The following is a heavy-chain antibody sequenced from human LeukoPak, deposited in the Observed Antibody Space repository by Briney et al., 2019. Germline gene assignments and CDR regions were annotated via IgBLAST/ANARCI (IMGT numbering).Heavy chain of an antibody. J-gene: IGHJ3*02. D-gene: IGHD3-3*01. CDR3: ARDPNPRVDNAFDI. CDR2: ISGSGST. V-gene: IGHV4-4*07. CDR1: GGSINSY. Sequence: SETLSLTCTVSGGSINSYWSWMRQPAGKGLEWIGRISGSGSTTYNPSLKSRLSISIDTSKNQFSLKLMSVTAADTAVYYCARDPNPRVDNAFDIWGQGTMVTVSS.